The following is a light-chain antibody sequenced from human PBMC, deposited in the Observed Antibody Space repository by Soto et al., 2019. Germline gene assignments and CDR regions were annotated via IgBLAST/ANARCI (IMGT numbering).Light chain of an antibody. CDR3: SSYTSSSTLYV. V-gene: IGLV2-14*01. CDR2: DVS. J-gene: IGLJ1*01. Sequence: HSVLNHAASGSGSPGQSLTISCPGNNREFGGYNYVSWYQQHPGKAPNLMIYDVSNRPSGVSNRFSGSKSGNTASLTISGLQAEDEADYYCSSYTSSSTLYVFRTGTKVTVL. CDR1: NREFGGYNY.